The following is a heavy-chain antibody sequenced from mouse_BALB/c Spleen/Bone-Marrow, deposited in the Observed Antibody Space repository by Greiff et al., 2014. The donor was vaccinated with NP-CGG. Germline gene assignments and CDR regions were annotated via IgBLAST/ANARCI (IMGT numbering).Heavy chain of an antibody. Sequence: VQLQQSGAELVKPGASVKLSCTASGFNFKDTYMHWVKQRPEQGLEWIGRIDPANGDTKYDPKFQGKATITADTSSNTAYLQLSSLTSEDTAVYYCAGFGITKEEGYYYAMDYWGQGTSVTVSS. V-gene: IGHV14-3*02. D-gene: IGHD2-4*01. J-gene: IGHJ4*01. CDR1: GFNFKDTY. CDR2: IDPANGDT. CDR3: AGFGITKEEGYYYAMDY.